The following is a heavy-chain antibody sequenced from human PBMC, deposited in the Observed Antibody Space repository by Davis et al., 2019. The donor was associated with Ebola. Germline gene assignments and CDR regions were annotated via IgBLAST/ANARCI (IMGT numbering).Heavy chain of an antibody. V-gene: IGHV4-34*01. J-gene: IGHJ4*02. D-gene: IGHD6-6*01. CDR1: GGSFSGYY. Sequence: MPSETLSLTCAVYGGSFSGYYWSWIRQPPGKGLEWIGEINHSGSTNYNPSLKSRVTISVDTSKNQFSLKLSSVTAADTAVYYCARGASSSSVSALWDYWGQGTLVTVSS. CDR3: ARGASSSSVSALWDY. CDR2: INHSGST.